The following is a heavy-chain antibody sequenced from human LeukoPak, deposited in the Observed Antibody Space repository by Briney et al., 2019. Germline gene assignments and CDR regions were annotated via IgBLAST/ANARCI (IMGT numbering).Heavy chain of an antibody. J-gene: IGHJ6*03. D-gene: IGHD2-15*01. Sequence: PEGSLRLSCAASGITFSSYGMSWVRQAPGKRLEWVSSISSTGGTTYYADSVKGRFTISRDNSKNTLYLQMNSLRAEDTAIYYCAKNGDRGAYCTGGTCYPYFYYYMDVWGKGTTVTI. V-gene: IGHV3-23*01. CDR3: AKNGDRGAYCTGGTCYPYFYYYMDV. CDR2: ISSTGGTT. CDR1: GITFSSYG.